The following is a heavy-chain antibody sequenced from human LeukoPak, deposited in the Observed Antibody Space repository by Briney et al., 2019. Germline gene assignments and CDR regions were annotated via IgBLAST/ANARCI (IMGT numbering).Heavy chain of an antibody. V-gene: IGHV3-30*18. Sequence: GGSLRLSCAASGFTFSSYSMNWVRQAPGKGLEWVAVISYDGSNKCYADSVKGRFTISRDNSKNTLYLQMNSLRAEDTCVYYCAKGSDYPDNWGQGTLVTVSS. J-gene: IGHJ4*02. CDR3: AKGSDYPDN. CDR1: GFTFSSYS. CDR2: ISYDGSNK.